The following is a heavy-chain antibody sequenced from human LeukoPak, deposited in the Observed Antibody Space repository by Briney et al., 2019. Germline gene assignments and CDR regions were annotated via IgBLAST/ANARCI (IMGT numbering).Heavy chain of an antibody. J-gene: IGHJ4*02. D-gene: IGHD4-23*01. Sequence: GASVKVSCKASGYTFTSHYMHWVRQAPGQGLEWMGIINPSGGSTSYAQKFQGRVTMTRDTSTSTVYMELSSLRSEDTAVYYCAREVPGGAVVDYWGQGTLVPVSS. CDR1: GYTFTSHY. CDR3: AREVPGGAVVDY. V-gene: IGHV1-46*01. CDR2: INPSGGST.